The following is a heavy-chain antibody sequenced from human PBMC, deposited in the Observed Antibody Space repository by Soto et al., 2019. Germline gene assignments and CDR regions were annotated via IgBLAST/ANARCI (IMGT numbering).Heavy chain of an antibody. V-gene: IGHV1-8*01. Sequence: QVQLVQSGAEVKKPGASVKVSCKASGYTFTSYDINWVRQATGQGLEWMGWMNPNSGNTGYAQKFQGRVTMTRNTSISTAYMERSSLRSEDTAVYYCARGRGVYGSSTSCYIPRDYWGQGTLVTVSS. CDR3: ARGRGVYGSSTSCYIPRDY. CDR1: GYTFTSYD. D-gene: IGHD2-2*02. J-gene: IGHJ4*02. CDR2: MNPNSGNT.